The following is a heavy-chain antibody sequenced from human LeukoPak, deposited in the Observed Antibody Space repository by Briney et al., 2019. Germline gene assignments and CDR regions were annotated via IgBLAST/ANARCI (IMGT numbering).Heavy chain of an antibody. CDR1: GYTFSDYY. V-gene: IGHV1-2*02. D-gene: IGHD3-9*01. CDR2: ISPNKGGT. Sequence: VASVKVSCTASGYTFSDYYMHWVRQAPGQGLEWMGWISPNKGGTNYAQRFQGRVTMTRDTSISTAYMELNNLTSDDTAVYYCAREDDILSGAFGFDPWGQGTLVTVSS. CDR3: AREDDILSGAFGFDP. J-gene: IGHJ5*02.